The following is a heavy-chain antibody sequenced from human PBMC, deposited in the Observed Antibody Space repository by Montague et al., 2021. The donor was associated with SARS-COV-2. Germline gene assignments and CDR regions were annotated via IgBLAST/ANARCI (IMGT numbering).Heavy chain of an antibody. CDR3: ARSRDGYLGN. Sequence: SETLSLTCTVSGDSISSGGYFWDWIRQAPGKGLEWIASIHIGGTSYLKPSLKSRVTISIDSPRNQFSLNVTSVTAADTAVYFCARSRDGYLGNWGQGTLATVSS. J-gene: IGHJ4*02. V-gene: IGHV4-39*07. CDR2: IHIGGTS. CDR1: GDSISSGGYF.